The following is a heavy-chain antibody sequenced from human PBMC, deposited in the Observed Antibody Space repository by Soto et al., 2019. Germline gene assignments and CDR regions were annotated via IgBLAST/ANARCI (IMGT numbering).Heavy chain of an antibody. CDR1: GFTFSSYA. CDR2: ISGSGGST. D-gene: IGHD6-13*01. CDR3: AKDLGGEESISWYPQPRAFDI. J-gene: IGHJ3*02. V-gene: IGHV3-23*01. Sequence: EVQLLESGGGLVQPGGSLRLSCAASGFTFSSYAMSWVRQAPGKGLEWVSAISGSGGSTYYADSVKGRFTISRDNSKNTLYLQMNSLRAEDTAVYYFAKDLGGEESISWYPQPRAFDIWGQGTMVTVSS.